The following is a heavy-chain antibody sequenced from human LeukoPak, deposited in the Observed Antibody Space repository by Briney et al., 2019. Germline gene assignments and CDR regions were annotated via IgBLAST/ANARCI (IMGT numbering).Heavy chain of an antibody. CDR1: GYSFTSYW. J-gene: IGHJ4*02. CDR3: ARAPSSISNPYYFDF. V-gene: IGHV5-51*01. Sequence: GESLKISCKSSGYSFTSYWIGWVRQVPGKGLEWMGIIYPGDSDTRYSPSFRGQVTISADRSITTAYLQWSSLKASDTAIYYCARAPSSISNPYYFDFWGQGTLVTVSS. D-gene: IGHD6-6*01. CDR2: IYPGDSDT.